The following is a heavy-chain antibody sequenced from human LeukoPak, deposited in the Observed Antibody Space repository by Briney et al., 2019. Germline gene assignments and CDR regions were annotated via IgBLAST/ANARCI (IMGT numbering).Heavy chain of an antibody. J-gene: IGHJ4*02. CDR3: AVRSYSSPFDY. D-gene: IGHD1-26*01. Sequence: ASVKLSCRASGYTLTDYYVHWVRQAPGQGLEWMGRINPNSGGTNYAQKFQGRVTMTRDTSISTAYMELSRLRSDDTAVYYCAVRSYSSPFDYWGQGTLVTVSS. CDR1: GYTLTDYY. V-gene: IGHV1-2*06. CDR2: INPNSGGT.